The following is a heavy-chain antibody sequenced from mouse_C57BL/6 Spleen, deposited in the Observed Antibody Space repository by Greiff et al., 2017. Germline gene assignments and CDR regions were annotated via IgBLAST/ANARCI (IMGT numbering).Heavy chain of an antibody. J-gene: IGHJ4*01. Sequence: EVQLQESGPGLVKPSQSLSLTCSVTGYSITSGYYWNWIRQFPGNKLEWMGYISYDGSNNYNPSLKNRISITRDTSKNQFFLKLNSVTTEDTATYYCARDGNLDYAMDYWGQGTSVTVSS. V-gene: IGHV3-6*01. CDR1: GYSITSGYY. CDR2: ISYDGSN. CDR3: ARDGNLDYAMDY.